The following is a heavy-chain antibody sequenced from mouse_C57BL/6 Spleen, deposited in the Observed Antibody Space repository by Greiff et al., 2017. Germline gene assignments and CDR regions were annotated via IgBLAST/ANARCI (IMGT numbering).Heavy chain of an antibody. V-gene: IGHV1-82*01. CDR2: IYPGDGDT. D-gene: IGHD2-4*01. CDR1: GYAFSSSW. J-gene: IGHJ2*01. Sequence: QVQLQQSGPELVKPGASVKISCKASGYAFSSSWMNWVKQRPGKGLEWIGRIYPGDGDTNYNGKFKGKATLTADKSSSTAYMQLSSLTSEDSAVYFCARWVIYDDYDDYWGQGTTLTVSS. CDR3: ARWVIYDDYDDY.